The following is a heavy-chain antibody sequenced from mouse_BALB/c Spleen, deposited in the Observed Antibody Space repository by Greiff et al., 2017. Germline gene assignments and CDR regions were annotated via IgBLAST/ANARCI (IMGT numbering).Heavy chain of an antibody. Sequence: EVQRVESGGGLVKPGGSLKLSCAASGFTFSSYAMSWVRQTPEKRLEWVASISSGGSTYYPDSVKGRFTISRDNARNILYLQMSSLRSEDTAMYYCARGGEGNYVSWFAYWGQGTLVTVSA. V-gene: IGHV5-6-5*01. CDR1: GFTFSSYA. CDR2: ISSGGST. D-gene: IGHD2-1*01. CDR3: ARGGEGNYVSWFAY. J-gene: IGHJ3*01.